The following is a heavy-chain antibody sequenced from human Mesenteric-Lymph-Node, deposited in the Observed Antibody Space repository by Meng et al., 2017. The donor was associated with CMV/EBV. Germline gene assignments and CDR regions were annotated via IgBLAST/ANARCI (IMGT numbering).Heavy chain of an antibody. D-gene: IGHD3-10*01. V-gene: IGHV1-46*01. Sequence: SCKASGYTLTTYFMHWVRQAPGHGLEWMGMINPSDGSTTYAQKCQDRVTMTRDTSTTTVYMELSSLRSEDTAVYYCARVYGSVHFDYWGQGTLVTVSS. J-gene: IGHJ4*02. CDR3: ARVYGSVHFDY. CDR2: INPSDGST. CDR1: GYTLTTYF.